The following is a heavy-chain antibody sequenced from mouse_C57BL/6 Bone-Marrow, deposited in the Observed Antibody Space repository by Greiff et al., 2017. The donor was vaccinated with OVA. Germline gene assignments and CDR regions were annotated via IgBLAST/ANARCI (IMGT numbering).Heavy chain of an antibody. D-gene: IGHD2-2*01. V-gene: IGHV1-53*01. J-gene: IGHJ3*01. CDR1: GYTFTSYW. Sequence: QVHVKQPGTELVKPGASVKLSCKASGYTFTSYWMHWVKQRPGQGLEWIGNINPSNGGTNYNEKFKSKATLTVDKSSSTAYMQLSSLTSEDSAVYYCARNGYGYGGFAYWGQGTLVTVSA. CDR2: INPSNGGT. CDR3: ARNGYGYGGFAY.